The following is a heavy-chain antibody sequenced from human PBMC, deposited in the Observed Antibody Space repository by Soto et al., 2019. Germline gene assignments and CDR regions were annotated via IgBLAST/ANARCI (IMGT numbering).Heavy chain of an antibody. J-gene: IGHJ4*02. Sequence: EVQLVVSGGGLVQPGGSLRLSCAASGFTFRDHYMDWVRQAPGKGLEWVGRIRNKANNYATEYAASVKDRFTISRDDSKNSLYLQMNSLKTEDTAVYYCARGWALGELLPGAFDYWGQGILVTVSS. V-gene: IGHV3-72*01. CDR1: GFTFRDHY. CDR2: IRNKANNYAT. CDR3: ARGWALGELLPGAFDY. D-gene: IGHD1-26*01.